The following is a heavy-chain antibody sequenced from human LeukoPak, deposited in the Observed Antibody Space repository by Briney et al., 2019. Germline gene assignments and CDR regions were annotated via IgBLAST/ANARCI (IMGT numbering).Heavy chain of an antibody. CDR2: INSDGSST. D-gene: IGHD6-19*01. V-gene: IGHV3-74*01. Sequence: GGSLRLSCAASGFTFSSYWMHWVRQAPGKGLVWVSRINSDGSSTSYADPVKGRFTISRDNSKNTLYLQMNSLRAEDTAVYYCAKDRQQWLAAFDYWGQGTLVTVSS. CDR1: GFTFSSYW. CDR3: AKDRQQWLAAFDY. J-gene: IGHJ4*02.